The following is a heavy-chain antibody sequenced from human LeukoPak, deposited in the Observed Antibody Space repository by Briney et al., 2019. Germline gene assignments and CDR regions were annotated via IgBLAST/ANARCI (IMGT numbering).Heavy chain of an antibody. CDR2: INPNSGGT. CDR1: GYTFTGYY. V-gene: IGHV1-2*02. Sequence: ASVKVSCKASGYTFTGYYMLWVRQAPGQGLEWMGWINPNSGGTNYAQKFQGRVTMTRDTSISTAYMELSRLRSDDTAVYYCARGDCSSTSSYLIAAAAPDYWGQGTLVTVSS. D-gene: IGHD2-2*01. CDR3: ARGDCSSTSSYLIAAAAPDY. J-gene: IGHJ4*02.